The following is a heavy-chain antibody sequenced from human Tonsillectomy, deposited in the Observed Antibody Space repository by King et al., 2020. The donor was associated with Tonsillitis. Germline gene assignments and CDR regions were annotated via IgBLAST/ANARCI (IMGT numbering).Heavy chain of an antibody. Sequence: VQLVESGAEVKKPGESLRISCKGSGYSFTSYWITWVRQMPGKGLEWMGTIDPSDSYTNYSPSFQGHVTISADKSISIAYLQWSSLKASDTAMYYCATSGSYYWSDYWGQGTLVTVSS. CDR2: IDPSDSYT. CDR1: GYSFTSYW. CDR3: ATSGSYYWSDY. V-gene: IGHV5-10-1*03. J-gene: IGHJ4*02. D-gene: IGHD1-26*01.